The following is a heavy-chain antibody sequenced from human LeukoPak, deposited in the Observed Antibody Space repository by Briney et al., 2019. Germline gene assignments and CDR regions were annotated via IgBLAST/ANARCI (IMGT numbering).Heavy chain of an antibody. D-gene: IGHD6-19*01. CDR1: GYTFTNYY. V-gene: IGHV1-46*01. CDR3: AREFSSGWYSFDY. J-gene: IGHJ4*02. CDR2: INPSGGST. Sequence: ASVKVSCKASGYTFTNYYIHWVRQAPGQGFEWMGIINPSGGSTSYAQKFQGRVTMTRDMSTSTVYMELSSLRSEDTAVYYCAREFSSGWYSFDYWGQGTLVTVSS.